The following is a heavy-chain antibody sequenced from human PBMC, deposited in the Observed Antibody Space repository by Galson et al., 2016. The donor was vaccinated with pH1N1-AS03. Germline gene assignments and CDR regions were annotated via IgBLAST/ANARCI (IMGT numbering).Heavy chain of an antibody. D-gene: IGHD2-2*01. V-gene: IGHV1-2*04. CDR1: GYIFTGFY. J-gene: IGHJ6*02. Sequence: SVKVSCKASGYIFTGFYVHWVRQAPGQGLEWMGWINTDSGVTNYAQKFEAWVTMTRDTSVSTAYMELYGLKSDDTAVYYCARDPRGPCTSATCPTTYYFGMDAWGQETTVIVSS. CDR2: INTDSGVT. CDR3: ARDPRGPCTSATCPTTYYFGMDA.